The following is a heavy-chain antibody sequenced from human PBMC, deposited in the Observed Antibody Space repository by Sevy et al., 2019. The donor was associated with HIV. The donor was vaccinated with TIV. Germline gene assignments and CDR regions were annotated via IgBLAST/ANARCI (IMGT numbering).Heavy chain of an antibody. D-gene: IGHD3-22*01. J-gene: IGHJ3*01. CDR2: ISFDGSDK. CDR3: AKRERRYYDSSGNYDAFDV. CDR1: GFDFSTYD. Sequence: GGSLRLSCAASGFDFSTYDMHWVRQAPGKGLEWVAFISFDGSDKWYVDSVKGRFTISRDNSKNTLYVQMNTLRDEDTAVYYCAKRERRYYDSSGNYDAFDVWGQRTSVTVSS. V-gene: IGHV3-33*03.